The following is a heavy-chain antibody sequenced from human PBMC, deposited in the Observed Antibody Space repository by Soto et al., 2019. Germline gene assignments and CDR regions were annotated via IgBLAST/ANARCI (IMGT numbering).Heavy chain of an antibody. D-gene: IGHD6-19*01. J-gene: IGHJ3*02. V-gene: IGHV3-64*01. CDR2: ISSNGGST. Sequence: GSLRLSCAASGFTFSSYAMHWVRQAPGKGLEYVSAISSNGGSTYYANSVKGRFTISRDNSKNTLYLQMGSLRAEDMAVYYCALWYSSSLFYAFDIWGQGTMVTVSS. CDR1: GFTFSSYA. CDR3: ALWYSSSLFYAFDI.